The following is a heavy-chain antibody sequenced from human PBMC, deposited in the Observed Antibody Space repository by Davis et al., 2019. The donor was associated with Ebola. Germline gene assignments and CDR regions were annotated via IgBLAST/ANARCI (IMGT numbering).Heavy chain of an antibody. CDR1: SGSFSGYY. CDR2: ISHTGDT. J-gene: IGHJ4*02. Sequence: SETLSLTCAVYSGSFSGYYWSWIRQSPGKGLEWIGEISHTGDTNYNPSLKSRVIISVDTSKNQFSLKLSSVTAADTAVYYCARDSPYGAAWFDYWGQGTLVTVSS. V-gene: IGHV4-34*01. CDR3: ARDSPYGAAWFDY. D-gene: IGHD4-17*01.